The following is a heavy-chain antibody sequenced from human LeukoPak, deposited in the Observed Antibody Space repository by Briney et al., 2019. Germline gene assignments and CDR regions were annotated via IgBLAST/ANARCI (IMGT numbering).Heavy chain of an antibody. Sequence: GGSLRLSCAASGFTFSSYAMHWVRQAPGKGLEWVSSISSSSSYIYYADSVKGRFTISRDNAKNSLYLQMNSLRAEDTAVYYCARDYAAGFDPWGQGTLVTVSS. D-gene: IGHD6-13*01. CDR1: GFTFSSYA. CDR3: ARDYAAGFDP. J-gene: IGHJ5*02. CDR2: ISSSSSYI. V-gene: IGHV3-21*01.